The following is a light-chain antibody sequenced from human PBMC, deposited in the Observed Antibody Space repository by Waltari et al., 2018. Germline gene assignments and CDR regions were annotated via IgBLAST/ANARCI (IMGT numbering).Light chain of an antibody. CDR3: QQYGTSLFT. V-gene: IGKV3-20*01. Sequence: EIVLTQSPGTLSLSQGERATLSCRASQSVTRNYLAWYHQKPGQAPRLLIYGASSRATGIPDRFSGSGSGTDFTLTISRLEPEDFAVYYCQQYGTSLFTFGPGTKVEIK. J-gene: IGKJ3*01. CDR1: QSVTRNY. CDR2: GAS.